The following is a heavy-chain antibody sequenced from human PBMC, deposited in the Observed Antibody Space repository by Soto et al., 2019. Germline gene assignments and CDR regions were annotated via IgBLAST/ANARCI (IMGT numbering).Heavy chain of an antibody. V-gene: IGHV4-59*01. Sequence: SETLSLTCTVSGGSINNYYWSWIRQPPGKALEWIGYIYSSGSTNYNPSLKSRATISVDTSKNQFSLKLSSVTAEDTAVYYCTRDASRDSSARGWFDPWGPGTLVTVSS. J-gene: IGHJ5*02. CDR3: TRDASRDSSARGWFDP. CDR1: GGSINNYY. CDR2: IYSSGST. D-gene: IGHD6-13*01.